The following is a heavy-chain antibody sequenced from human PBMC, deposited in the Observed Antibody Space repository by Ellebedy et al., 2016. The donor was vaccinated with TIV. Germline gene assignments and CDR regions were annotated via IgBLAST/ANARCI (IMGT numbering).Heavy chain of an antibody. J-gene: IGHJ4*02. Sequence: ASVKVSXKASGYTFTSYYMHWVRQAPGQGLEWMGIINPSGGRTSYAQKFQGRVTMTRDTSTSTVYMELSSLRSEDTAVYYCAIRYSSGWSLDCWGQGTLVTVSS. CDR1: GYTFTSYY. CDR2: INPSGGRT. CDR3: AIRYSSGWSLDC. D-gene: IGHD6-19*01. V-gene: IGHV1-46*01.